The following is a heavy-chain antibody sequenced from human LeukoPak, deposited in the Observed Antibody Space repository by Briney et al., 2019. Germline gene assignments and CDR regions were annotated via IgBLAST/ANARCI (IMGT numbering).Heavy chain of an antibody. CDR2: ISAYNGNT. Sequence: ASVKVSCKASGYTFTSYGISWVRQAPGQGLEWMGWISAYNGNTNYAQKLQGRVTMTTDTSTSTVYMELSSLRSEDTAVYYCARDYYGSGSYSPFDYWGQGTLVTVSS. V-gene: IGHV1-18*01. CDR1: GYTFTSYG. D-gene: IGHD3-10*01. J-gene: IGHJ4*02. CDR3: ARDYYGSGSYSPFDY.